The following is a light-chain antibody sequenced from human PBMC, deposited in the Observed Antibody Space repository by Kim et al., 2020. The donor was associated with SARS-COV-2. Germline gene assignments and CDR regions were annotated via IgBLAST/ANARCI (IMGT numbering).Light chain of an antibody. J-gene: IGKJ5*01. V-gene: IGKV1-6*01. CDR2: GAS. Sequence: AIQMTQSPSSLSASVGDRVTITCRASQDIGDEFGWYLQKPGKAPELLIYGASTVQSGVPSRFSGSGFGTDFTLTISSLQPEDFATYYCLQDYNYPLTFGQGTRLEIK. CDR3: LQDYNYPLT. CDR1: QDIGDE.